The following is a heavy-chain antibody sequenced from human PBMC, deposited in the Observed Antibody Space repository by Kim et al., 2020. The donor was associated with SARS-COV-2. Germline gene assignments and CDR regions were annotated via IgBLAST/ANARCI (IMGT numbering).Heavy chain of an antibody. Sequence: GGSLRLSCAASGFTFGDYAMHWVRQAPGKGLEWVSGISWNSGSIGYADSVKGRFTISRDNAKNSLYLQMNSLRAEDTALYYCAKAKEYYYDSSGYWESWGQGTLVTVSS. V-gene: IGHV3-9*01. CDR1: GFTFGDYA. J-gene: IGHJ4*02. CDR3: AKAKEYYYDSSGYWES. CDR2: ISWNSGSI. D-gene: IGHD3-22*01.